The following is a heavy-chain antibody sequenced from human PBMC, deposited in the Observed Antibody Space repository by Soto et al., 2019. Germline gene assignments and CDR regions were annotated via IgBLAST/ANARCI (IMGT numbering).Heavy chain of an antibody. CDR1: SGSISRYY. J-gene: IGHJ4*02. CDR2: IYYSGST. V-gene: IGHV4-59*01. Sequence: QVQLQESGPGLVKPSETLSLTCTVSSGSISRYYWSWFRQPPGKGLEWIGDIYYSGSTNYNPSLTSRVTISVDTSKNQFSLGLRSVNAADTAVYYCARANYFDYWGQGTLVTVSS. CDR3: ARANYFDY.